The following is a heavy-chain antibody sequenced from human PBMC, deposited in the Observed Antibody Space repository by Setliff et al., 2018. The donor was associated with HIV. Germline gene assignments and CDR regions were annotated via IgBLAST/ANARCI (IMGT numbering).Heavy chain of an antibody. J-gene: IGHJ4*02. CDR1: GGSISNSAYY. D-gene: IGHD2-15*01. V-gene: IGHV4-39*01. CDR2: IYYSGGI. Sequence: PSETLSLTCTVSGGSISNSAYYWGWVRQPPGKGLEWIGAIYYSGGIYHNPSLNSRVTTSVDKSKNQFSLKLSSVTAADTAMYYCASQYCSAGSCYSDYWGQGTLVTVSS. CDR3: ASQYCSAGSCYSDY.